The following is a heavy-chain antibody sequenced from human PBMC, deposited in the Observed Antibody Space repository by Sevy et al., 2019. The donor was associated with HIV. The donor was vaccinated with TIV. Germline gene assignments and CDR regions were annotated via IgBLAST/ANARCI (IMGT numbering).Heavy chain of an antibody. J-gene: IGHJ4*02. V-gene: IGHV1-24*01. CDR2: FDPEDGET. CDR3: ATTKYYSVSSSCPFDY. CDR1: GYTLTQVS. D-gene: IGHD3-22*01. Sequence: ASVKVSCKVSGYTLTQVSMHWVRQAPGEGLEWMGSFDPEDGETIYAQKFQGRVTMTEDTCTDTAYMELNSLRSEDTAVYFCATTKYYSVSSSCPFDYWGKGTLVAVSS.